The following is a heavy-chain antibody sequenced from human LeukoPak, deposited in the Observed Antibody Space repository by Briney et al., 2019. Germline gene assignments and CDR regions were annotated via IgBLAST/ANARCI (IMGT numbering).Heavy chain of an antibody. D-gene: IGHD3-22*01. CDR1: GFGFHDYA. CDR2: ITSKPYGGTP. CDR3: TRVTYYDSSASFDY. J-gene: IGHJ4*02. Sequence: PGRSLRLSCTASGFGFHDYAMSWVRQTPGKGLEWVGFITSKPYGGTPDYAASVKGRFTISRDDSKGITYLQMNSLKSEDTAVYYCTRVTYYDSSASFDYWGQGTLVTVSS. V-gene: IGHV3-49*04.